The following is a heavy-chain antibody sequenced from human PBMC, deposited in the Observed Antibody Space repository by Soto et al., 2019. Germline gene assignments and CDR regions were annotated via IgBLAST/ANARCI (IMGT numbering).Heavy chain of an antibody. D-gene: IGHD2-2*01. CDR2: INPSGGST. CDR1: GYTFTSYY. Sequence: ASVKVSCKASGYTFTSYYMHWVRQAPGQGLEWMGIINPSGGSTSYAQKFQGRVTMTRDTSTSTVYMELSSLRSEDTAVYYCTTSSTRKNWFDPWGQGTLVTVSS. J-gene: IGHJ5*02. V-gene: IGHV1-46*01. CDR3: TTSSTRKNWFDP.